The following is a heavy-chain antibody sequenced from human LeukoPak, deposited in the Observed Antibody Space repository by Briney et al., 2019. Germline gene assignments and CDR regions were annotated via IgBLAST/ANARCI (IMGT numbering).Heavy chain of an antibody. CDR2: FDPEDGET. CDR3: ATLHIAVAAHPSYYFDY. V-gene: IGHV1-24*01. Sequence: ASVTVSCKVSGYTLTELSMHWVRQAPGKGLEWMGGFDPEDGETIYAQKFQGRVTMTEDTSTDTAYMELSSLRSEDTAVYYCATLHIAVAAHPSYYFDYWGQGTLVTVSS. CDR1: GYTLTELS. D-gene: IGHD6-19*01. J-gene: IGHJ4*02.